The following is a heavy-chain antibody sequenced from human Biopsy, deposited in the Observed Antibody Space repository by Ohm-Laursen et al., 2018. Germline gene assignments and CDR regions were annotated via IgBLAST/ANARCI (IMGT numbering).Heavy chain of an antibody. D-gene: IGHD1-14*01. CDR2: IDVSDYNT. Sequence: FLRLSCTASGFTFHTYAMNWVRQAPGKELEWVAHIDVSDYNTYYADSVRGRFTISRDNSKQMVHLEINSLTADDTAVYYCVKQWGGYNFDSWGQGTLVTVSS. V-gene: IGHV3-23*01. CDR1: GFTFHTYA. CDR3: VKQWGGYNFDS. J-gene: IGHJ5*01.